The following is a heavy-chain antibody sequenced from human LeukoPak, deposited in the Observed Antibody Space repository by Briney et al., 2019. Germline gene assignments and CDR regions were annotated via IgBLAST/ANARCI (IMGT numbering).Heavy chain of an antibody. CDR3: AGGSGWLIDY. Sequence: PGGSLRLSCAVSGFTFTNYWVNWVRQAPGKGLEWVANIKQDGSEKNYVDSLKGRFTISRDNAKNSLYLQMNSLRVEDTAVYYCAGGSGWLIDYWGQGTLVTVSS. D-gene: IGHD5-12*01. V-gene: IGHV3-7*01. J-gene: IGHJ4*02. CDR2: IKQDGSEK. CDR1: GFTFTNYW.